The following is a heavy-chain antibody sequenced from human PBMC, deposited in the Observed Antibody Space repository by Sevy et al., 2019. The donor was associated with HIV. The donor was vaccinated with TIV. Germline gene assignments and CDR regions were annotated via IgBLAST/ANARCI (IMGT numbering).Heavy chain of an antibody. Sequence: GGSLRLSCAASGFTFSSYSMNWVRQAPGKGLEWVSSISSSSSYIYYADSVKGRFTISRNNAKNSLYLQMNSLRAEDTAVYYCARAFLAAADFYGMDVWGQGTTVTVSS. V-gene: IGHV3-21*01. CDR2: ISSSSSYI. CDR3: ARAFLAAADFYGMDV. CDR1: GFTFSSYS. J-gene: IGHJ6*02. D-gene: IGHD6-13*01.